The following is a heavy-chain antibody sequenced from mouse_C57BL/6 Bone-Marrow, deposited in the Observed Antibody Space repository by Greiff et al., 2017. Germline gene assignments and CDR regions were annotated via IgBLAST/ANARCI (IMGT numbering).Heavy chain of an antibody. CDR2: IYPSDSET. Sequence: QVQLKQPGAELVRPGSSVKLSCKASGYTFTSYWMDWVKQRPGQGLEWIGNIYPSDSETHYNQKFKDKATLTVDKSSSTAYMQLSSLTSEDSAVYNCARKSTIVIHGYSDVWGTGTTVTASS. D-gene: IGHD2-2*01. V-gene: IGHV1-61*01. CDR3: ARKSTIVIHGYSDV. CDR1: GYTFTSYW. J-gene: IGHJ1*03.